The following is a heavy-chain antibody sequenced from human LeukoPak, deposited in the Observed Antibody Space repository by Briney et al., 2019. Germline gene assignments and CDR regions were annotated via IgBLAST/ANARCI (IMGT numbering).Heavy chain of an antibody. Sequence: KPSETLSLTCAVYGGSFSGYYWSWIRQPPGKGLEWIGYIYYSGSTNQNPSLKSRVTISVDTSKNQFSLKLNSVTAADTAVYYCARQNAVHFDYWGQGTLVTVSS. V-gene: IGHV4-59*08. J-gene: IGHJ4*02. CDR1: GGSFSGYY. CDR3: ARQNAVHFDY. D-gene: IGHD3-10*01. CDR2: IYYSGST.